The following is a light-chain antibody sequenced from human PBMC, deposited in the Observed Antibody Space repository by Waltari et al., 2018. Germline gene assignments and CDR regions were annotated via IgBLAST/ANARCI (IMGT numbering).Light chain of an antibody. CDR2: GAS. CDR1: QSVSSSY. J-gene: IGKJ2*01. V-gene: IGKV3-20*01. CDR3: QQYGSSLYT. Sequence: EIVLTQYPGTLSLSPGERATLSCRASQSVSSSYLAWYQQKPGQAPRLLIYGASSRATGIPDRFSGSGSGTDFTLTISRLDPEDFAVYYCQQYGSSLYTFGQGTKLEIK.